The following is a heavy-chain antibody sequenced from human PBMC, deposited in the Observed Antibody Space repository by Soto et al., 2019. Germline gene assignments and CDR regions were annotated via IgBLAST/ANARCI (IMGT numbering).Heavy chain of an antibody. CDR2: IIPIFGTA. V-gene: IGHV1-69*13. CDR1: GGTFSSYA. D-gene: IGHD6-25*01. J-gene: IGHJ4*02. CDR3: ARELVAAASLYFDY. Sequence: ASVKVSCKASGGTFSSYAISWVRQAPGQGLEWMGGIIPIFGTANYAQKLQGRVTITADESTSTAYMELSSLRSEDTAVYYCARELVAAASLYFDYWGQGTLVTVSS.